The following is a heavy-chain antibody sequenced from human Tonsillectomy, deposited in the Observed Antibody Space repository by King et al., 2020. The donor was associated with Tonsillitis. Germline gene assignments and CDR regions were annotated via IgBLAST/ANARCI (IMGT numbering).Heavy chain of an antibody. CDR1: GYASTTYY. CDR2: INPSGSSA. Sequence: VQLVESGAEVKKPGASVELSCKASGYASTTYYVQWVRQAPGQGLEWIGIINPSGSSATYAQKFQGRVTMTRDTSTRTVYMQLSSLRSEDTAIYFCAGGWYSSRWSDNWFDPWGQGTLVTVS. J-gene: IGHJ5*02. CDR3: AGGWYSSRWSDNWFDP. V-gene: IGHV1-46*01. D-gene: IGHD6-13*01.